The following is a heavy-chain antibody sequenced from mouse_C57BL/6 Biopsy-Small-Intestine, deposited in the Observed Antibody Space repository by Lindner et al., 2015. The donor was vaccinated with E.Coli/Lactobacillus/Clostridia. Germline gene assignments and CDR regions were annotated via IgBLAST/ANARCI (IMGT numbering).Heavy chain of an antibody. Sequence: VQLQESGPELVKPGASVKISCKASGYAFSSSWMNWAKQRPGKGLEWIGRIYPGDGDTNYNGKLKGKATLTADKSSSTAYMQLSSLTSEDSAVYFCARSYYYGSSSDWGQGTTLTVSS. V-gene: IGHV1-82*01. CDR3: ARSYYYGSSSD. J-gene: IGHJ2*01. D-gene: IGHD1-1*01. CDR1: GYAFSSSW. CDR2: IYPGDGDT.